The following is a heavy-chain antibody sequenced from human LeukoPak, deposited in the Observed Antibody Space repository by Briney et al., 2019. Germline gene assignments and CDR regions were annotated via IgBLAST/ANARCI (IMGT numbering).Heavy chain of an antibody. J-gene: IGHJ3*01. CDR3: ARGYCGRDTCLGAFDL. V-gene: IGHV3-23*01. CDR1: GFTFSAYA. Sequence: GGSLRLSCAASGFTFSAYAMSWVRQAPGKGPEWVSAIGGSGRSTFYSVSVKGRFTISRDSSKKTIYLQMDSLRVEDTAVYYCARGYCGRDTCLGAFDLWGQGTLVTVS. D-gene: IGHD2-21*01. CDR2: IGGSGRST.